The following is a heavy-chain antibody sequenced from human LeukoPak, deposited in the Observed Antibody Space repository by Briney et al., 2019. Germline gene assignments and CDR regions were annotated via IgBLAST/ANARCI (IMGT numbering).Heavy chain of an antibody. Sequence: GGSLRLSCATSGFTFSNHEMNWVRQAPGKGPEWVSYISGSGGTIHYAESVEGRFTISRDNAKNSLHLQMQSLRVEDTGVYYCSRTVCSTISCYVFDHWGQGNPVTVSS. D-gene: IGHD2-2*01. J-gene: IGHJ5*02. CDR3: SRTVCSTISCYVFDH. CDR1: GFTFSNHE. V-gene: IGHV3-48*03. CDR2: ISGSGGTI.